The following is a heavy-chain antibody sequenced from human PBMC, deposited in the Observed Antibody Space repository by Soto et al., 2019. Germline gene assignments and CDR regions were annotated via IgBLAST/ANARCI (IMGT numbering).Heavy chain of an antibody. J-gene: IGHJ6*02. CDR3: ARVSSSIVVVPDYGMDV. Sequence: QVQLVQSGVEVKKPGASVKVSCKASGYTFISHGISWVRQAPGQGLEWMGWIRGKNGNTNYAQKLQGRVTLTTDTSTSTDYMELRSLRSADTAVYYCARVSSSIVVVPDYGMDVWGQGTTVTVSS. D-gene: IGHD2-15*01. V-gene: IGHV1-18*04. CDR1: GYTFISHG. CDR2: IRGKNGNT.